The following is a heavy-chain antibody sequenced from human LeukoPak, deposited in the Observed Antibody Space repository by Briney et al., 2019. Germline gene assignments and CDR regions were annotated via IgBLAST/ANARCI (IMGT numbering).Heavy chain of an antibody. Sequence: SGPTLVKPTQALTLTCTFSGFSLSTSGMCVSWIRQPPGKALEWLARIDWDDDKYYSTSLKTRLTISKDTSKNQVVLTMTNMDPVDTATYYCARGSSSEDYYYYYYMDVWGEGTTVTVSS. CDR3: ARGSSSEDYYYYYYMDV. CDR1: GFSLSTSGMC. J-gene: IGHJ6*03. V-gene: IGHV2-70*11. CDR2: IDWDDDK. D-gene: IGHD6-6*01.